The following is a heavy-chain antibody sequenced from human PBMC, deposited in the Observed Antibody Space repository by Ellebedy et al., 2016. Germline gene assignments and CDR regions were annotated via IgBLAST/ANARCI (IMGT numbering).Heavy chain of an antibody. Sequence: GGSLSLSXVASGFMFSNNAMSWVRQAPGKGLEWVSVMTGSGGHTNYADFVKGRFTISRDNSKSTLYLDMESLRAEDTAVYYCAKVGLIAASGPNYWGQGTQVTVSS. CDR2: MTGSGGHT. V-gene: IGHV3-23*01. CDR3: AKVGLIAASGPNY. J-gene: IGHJ4*02. CDR1: GFMFSNNA. D-gene: IGHD6-13*01.